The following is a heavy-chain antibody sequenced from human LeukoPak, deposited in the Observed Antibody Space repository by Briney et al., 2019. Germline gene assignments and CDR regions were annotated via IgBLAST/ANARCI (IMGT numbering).Heavy chain of an antibody. CDR2: IYSGESDT. CDR1: GYSFTCYW. D-gene: IGHD5-12*01. Sequence: GEALKISCNGSGYSFTCYWIGLVRQSSGKGLGWMGIIYSGESDTRYSPFFQGQVTISADKSISTAYLQWSSLKASDTAIYYCARGYSGYDNFDYWGQGTLVTVSS. J-gene: IGHJ4*02. V-gene: IGHV5-51*01. CDR3: ARGYSGYDNFDY.